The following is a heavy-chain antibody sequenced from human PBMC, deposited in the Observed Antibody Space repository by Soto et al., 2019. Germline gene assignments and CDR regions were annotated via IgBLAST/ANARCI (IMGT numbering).Heavy chain of an antibody. CDR3: MRGGWGHSPIDY. CDR1: RETSSACY. Sequence: ASAKGSWNTSRETSSACYVHWGRRATERGFQWLGLINPSNEITSFSEFFQGRVTMTRDTCTNTVHMELNMLTYDDTAVYSCMRGGWGHSPIDYWGQGTQVTVSS. CDR2: INPSNEIT. V-gene: IGHV1-2*02. D-gene: IGHD1-26*01. J-gene: IGHJ4*02.